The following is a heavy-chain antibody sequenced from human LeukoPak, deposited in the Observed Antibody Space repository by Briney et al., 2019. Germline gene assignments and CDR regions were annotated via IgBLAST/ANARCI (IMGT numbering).Heavy chain of an antibody. Sequence: PGGSLRLSCAASGFTFSSYWMSWVRQAPGKGLEWVANIKQDGSEKYYVDSVKGRFTISRDNAKNSLYLQMNSLRAEDTAVYYCARVVWFGEACYFDYWGQGTLVTVSS. D-gene: IGHD3-10*01. V-gene: IGHV3-7*05. CDR2: IKQDGSEK. CDR3: ARVVWFGEACYFDY. J-gene: IGHJ4*02. CDR1: GFTFSSYW.